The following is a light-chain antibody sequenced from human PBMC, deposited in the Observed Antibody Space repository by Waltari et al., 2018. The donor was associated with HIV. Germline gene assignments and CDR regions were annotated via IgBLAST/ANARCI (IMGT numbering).Light chain of an antibody. CDR2: AVT. V-gene: IGLV2-23*02. CDR1: SSDVASYNL. J-gene: IGLJ1*01. CDR3: CSYAGTGTYV. Sequence: QSALTQPASVSGSPGQSITTSCTATSSDVASYNLVSWYQQHPGKAPKVMIYAVTKRPSGVSNRFSGSKSDNTASLTISGLQAEDEADYYCCSYAGTGTYVFGTGTKVTVL.